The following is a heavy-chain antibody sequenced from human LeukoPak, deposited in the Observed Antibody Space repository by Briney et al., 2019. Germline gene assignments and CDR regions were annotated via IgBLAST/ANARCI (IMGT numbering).Heavy chain of an antibody. V-gene: IGHV1-2*02. Sequence: ASVKVSCKASGYTFTGYYMHWVRQAPGQGLEWMGWINPNSGGTNYAQKFQGRVTMTRETSISTSYMELSRLRFDDTAVYYCARSRGWYFNWFDPWGQGTLVTVSS. CDR1: GYTFTGYY. D-gene: IGHD6-19*01. CDR2: INPNSGGT. J-gene: IGHJ5*02. CDR3: ARSRGWYFNWFDP.